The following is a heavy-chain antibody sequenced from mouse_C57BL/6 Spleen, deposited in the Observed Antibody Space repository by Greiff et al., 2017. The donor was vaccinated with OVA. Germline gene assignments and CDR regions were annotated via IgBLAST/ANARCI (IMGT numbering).Heavy chain of an antibody. CDR1: GYSITSGYY. Sequence: EVQLKESGPGLVKPSQSLSLTCSVTGYSITSGYYWNWIRQFPGNKLEWMGYISYDGSNNYNPSLKNRISITRDTSKNQFFLKLNSVTTEDTATYYCARGNWLDYWGQGTTLTVSS. J-gene: IGHJ2*01. CDR3: ARGNWLDY. CDR2: ISYDGSN. V-gene: IGHV3-6*01. D-gene: IGHD4-1*01.